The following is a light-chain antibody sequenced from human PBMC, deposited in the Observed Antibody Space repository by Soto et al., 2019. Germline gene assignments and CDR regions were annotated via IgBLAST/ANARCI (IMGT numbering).Light chain of an antibody. V-gene: IGLV2-11*01. CDR1: SSDVGGYNF. CDR3: CSYAVNYSYV. CDR2: DVI. J-gene: IGLJ1*01. Sequence: QSVLTQPRSVSGSPRQSVTISCTGTSSDVGGYNFVSWYLQHPGKAPKLLIYDVIKRPSGVPDRFSGSKSGNTASLTISGLQAEDEGDYFCCSYAVNYSYVFGTGTKVTVL.